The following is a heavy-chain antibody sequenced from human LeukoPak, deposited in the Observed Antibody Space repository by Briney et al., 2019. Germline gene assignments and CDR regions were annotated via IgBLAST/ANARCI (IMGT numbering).Heavy chain of an antibody. Sequence: ASVEVSCKASGYTFTTYGITWVRQAPGQGLEWMGWISVYNGDTNYPQKFQGRVTMTTDTSTSTTYMELRSLRSDDTAVYYCARDWYGSGSSHAFDIWGQGTMVTVSS. CDR2: ISVYNGDT. CDR1: GYTFTTYG. D-gene: IGHD3-10*01. V-gene: IGHV1-18*01. J-gene: IGHJ3*02. CDR3: ARDWYGSGSSHAFDI.